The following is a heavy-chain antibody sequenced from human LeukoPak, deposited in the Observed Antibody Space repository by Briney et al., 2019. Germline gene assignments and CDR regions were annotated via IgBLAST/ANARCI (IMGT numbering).Heavy chain of an antibody. CDR3: AKDRPNFHENSGHYYRRDGDS. CDR2: MCGTAGCT. CDR1: GFTFYMYA. V-gene: IGHV3-23*01. D-gene: IGHD3-22*01. J-gene: IGHJ5*01. Sequence: AGGSLTLSCQASGFTFYMYAMSWVRQAPGKGLEWVASMCGTAGCTFYPDSVKGRFTISRDNSKNVLYLRMNSLTAEDTAIYYCAKDRPNFHENSGHYYRRDGDSWGQGTLVTVPS.